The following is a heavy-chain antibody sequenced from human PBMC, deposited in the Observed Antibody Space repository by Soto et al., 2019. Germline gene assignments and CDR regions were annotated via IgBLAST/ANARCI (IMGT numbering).Heavy chain of an antibody. V-gene: IGHV3-23*01. J-gene: IGHJ4*02. CDR2: ISGSGRST. D-gene: IGHD2-21*02. CDR1: GFTFSSYA. Sequence: EVQLLETGGGLIQPGGSLRLSCAASGFTFSSYAMNWVRQAPGKSLEWVSAISGSGRSTYYADSVKGRFTISRDNSRNTLYLQMNSLRAEDTAVYFCAKDPLRGGNYYFFYFDYWGPGTLVTVSS. CDR3: AKDPLRGGNYYFFYFDY.